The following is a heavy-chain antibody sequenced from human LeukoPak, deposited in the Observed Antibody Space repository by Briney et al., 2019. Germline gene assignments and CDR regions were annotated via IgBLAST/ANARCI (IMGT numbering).Heavy chain of an antibody. V-gene: IGHV3-66*01. D-gene: IGHD6-19*01. Sequence: GGSLRLSCAASGFTFSSYDMSWVRQAPGKGLEWVSVIYSGGSTYYADSVKGRFTISRDNSKNTLYLQMNSLRAEDTAVYYCARDRDSSGYMDYWGQGTLVTVSS. J-gene: IGHJ4*02. CDR3: ARDRDSSGYMDY. CDR2: IYSGGST. CDR1: GFTFSSYD.